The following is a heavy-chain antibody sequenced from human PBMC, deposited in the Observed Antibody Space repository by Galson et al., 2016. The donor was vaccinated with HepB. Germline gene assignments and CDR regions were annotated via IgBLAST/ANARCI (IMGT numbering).Heavy chain of an antibody. CDR2: INPDGSQT. D-gene: IGHD6-13*01. CDR3: ARVGIGSSWYFDY. J-gene: IGHJ4*02. CDR1: GLTFSTSW. V-gene: IGHV3-7*01. Sequence: SPRLSCAASGLTFSTSWLSWARQLPGKGPEWVANINPDGSQTYYADSVKGRFTISRDNAKKSLYLQMNSLRAEDTAVYYCARVGIGSSWYFDYWGQGTLVTVSS.